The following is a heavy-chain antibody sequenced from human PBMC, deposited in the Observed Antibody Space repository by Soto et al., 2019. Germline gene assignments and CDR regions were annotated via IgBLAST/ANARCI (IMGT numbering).Heavy chain of an antibody. Sequence: GGSLRLSCAASGFTFSSYAMSWVRQAPGKGLEWVSAISGSGGSTYYADSVKGRFTISRDNSKNTLYLQMNSLRAEDTAVYYCARTRTRPAAMRQWLVHDAFDIWGQGTMVTVSS. V-gene: IGHV3-23*01. CDR1: GFTFSSYA. CDR2: ISGSGGST. J-gene: IGHJ3*02. D-gene: IGHD2-2*01. CDR3: ARTRTRPAAMRQWLVHDAFDI.